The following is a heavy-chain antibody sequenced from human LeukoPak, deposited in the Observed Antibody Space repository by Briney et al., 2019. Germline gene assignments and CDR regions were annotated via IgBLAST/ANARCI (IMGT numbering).Heavy chain of an antibody. V-gene: IGHV3-11*01. J-gene: IGHJ4*02. Sequence: GGSLRLSCAASGFTFSDYYMSWIRQAPGKGLEWVSYISSGGSTIYYADSVKGRFTISRDNAKNSLFLQMNSLRADDTAVYYCAKDLGVYCSTPSCPADYWGQGTLVTVS. CDR3: AKDLGVYCSTPSCPADY. D-gene: IGHD2-2*01. CDR2: ISSGGSTI. CDR1: GFTFSDYY.